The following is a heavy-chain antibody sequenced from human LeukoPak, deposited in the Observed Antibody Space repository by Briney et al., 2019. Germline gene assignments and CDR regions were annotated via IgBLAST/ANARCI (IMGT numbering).Heavy chain of an antibody. CDR2: ISGSGGST. V-gene: IGHV3-23*01. CDR1: GFTFSSYA. CDR3: AREMPYYYDSSGYYSRPGLFDY. D-gene: IGHD3-22*01. Sequence: PGGSLRLSCAASGFTFSSYAMSWVRQAPGKGLEWVSAISGSGGSTYYADSVKGRFTISRDNSKNTLYLQMNSLRAEDTAVYYCAREMPYYYDSSGYYSRPGLFDYWGQGTLVTVSS. J-gene: IGHJ4*02.